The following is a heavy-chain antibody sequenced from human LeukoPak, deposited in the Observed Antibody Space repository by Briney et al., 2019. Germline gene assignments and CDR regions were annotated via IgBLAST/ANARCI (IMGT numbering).Heavy chain of an antibody. Sequence: SETLSLTCGVSGGSISSYYWAWIRQAPGKGLEWIGYIYYAGSTNYNPSLKSRVTMSVDMSRNQFSLRMTSVTAADTAVYYCAREAQDFRTGNHRPGHYDYMDVWGKGTAVTVSS. J-gene: IGHJ6*03. V-gene: IGHV4-59*01. CDR2: IYYAGST. CDR3: AREAQDFRTGNHRPGHYDYMDV. D-gene: IGHD1-14*01. CDR1: GGSISSYY.